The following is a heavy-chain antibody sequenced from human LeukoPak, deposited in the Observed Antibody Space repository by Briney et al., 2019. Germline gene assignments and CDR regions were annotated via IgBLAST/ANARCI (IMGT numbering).Heavy chain of an antibody. CDR2: MWYDGSNK. Sequence: GGSLRLSCAASGFTFSGYGMHWVRQAPGKGLEWVAIMWYDGSNKYYADSVKGRFTISRDNSKTTLYLQMNSLRAEDTAMYYCATNSGSPGGYWGQGTLVTVSS. D-gene: IGHD5-12*01. CDR1: GFTFSGYG. V-gene: IGHV3-33*01. J-gene: IGHJ4*02. CDR3: ATNSGSPGGY.